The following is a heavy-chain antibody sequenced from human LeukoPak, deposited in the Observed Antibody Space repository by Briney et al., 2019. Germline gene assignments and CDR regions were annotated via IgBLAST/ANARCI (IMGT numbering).Heavy chain of an antibody. CDR3: ARGGDYGDLRYFDY. Sequence: SETLSLTCTVSGGSISSYYWSWIRQPPGKGLEWIGYIYYRGSANYNPSLKSRVTFSVDTSKNQFSLKLNSVTAADTAVYYCARGGDYGDLRYFDYWGQGTLVTVSS. CDR2: IYYRGSA. CDR1: GGSISSYY. D-gene: IGHD4-17*01. J-gene: IGHJ4*02. V-gene: IGHV4-59*01.